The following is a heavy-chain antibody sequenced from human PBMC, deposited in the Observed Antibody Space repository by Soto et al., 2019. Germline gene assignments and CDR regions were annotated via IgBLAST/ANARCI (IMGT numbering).Heavy chain of an antibody. J-gene: IGHJ3*02. CDR2: IIPIFGTA. D-gene: IGHD6-13*01. CDR1: GGTFSSYA. Sequence: SVKVSCKASGGTFSSYAISWVRQAPGQGLEWMGGIIPIFGTANYAQKFQGRVTITADESTSTAYMELSSLRSEDTAVYYCARVISYSSSWYGAFDIWGQGTMVTVSS. CDR3: ARVISYSSSWYGAFDI. V-gene: IGHV1-69*13.